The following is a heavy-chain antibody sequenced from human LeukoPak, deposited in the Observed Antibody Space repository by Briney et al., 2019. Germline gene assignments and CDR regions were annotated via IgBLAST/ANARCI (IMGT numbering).Heavy chain of an antibody. D-gene: IGHD4-17*01. V-gene: IGHV4-30-2*01. Sequence: PSETLSLTCAVSGGSISSGGYSWSWIRQPPGKGLEWIGYIYHSGSTYYNPSLKSRVTISVDRSKNQFSLKLSSVTAADTAVYYCARGDGDYGVGAFDIWGQGTMVTVSS. CDR3: ARGDGDYGVGAFDI. J-gene: IGHJ3*02. CDR2: IYHSGST. CDR1: GGSISSGGYS.